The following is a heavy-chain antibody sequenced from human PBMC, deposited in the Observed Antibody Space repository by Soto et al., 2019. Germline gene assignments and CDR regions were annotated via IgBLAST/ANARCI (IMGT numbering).Heavy chain of an antibody. V-gene: IGHV3-21*01. CDR1: GFTFSSYS. D-gene: IGHD3-22*01. CDR2: ISSSSSYI. J-gene: IGHJ4*02. Sequence: EVQLVESGGGLVKPGGSLRLSCAASGFTFSSYSMNWVRQAPGKGLEWVSYISSSSSYIYYADSVKGRFTISRDNAKNSLYLQMNVLSAEETAVYDCACLRSYDISGYGCYWGEGTLVTVSS. CDR3: ACLRSYDISGYGCY.